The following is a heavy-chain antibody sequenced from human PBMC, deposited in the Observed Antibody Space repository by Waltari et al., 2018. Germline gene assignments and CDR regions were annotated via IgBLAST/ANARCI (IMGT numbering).Heavy chain of an antibody. CDR1: GFTFSSYW. Sequence: EVQLVESGGGWVQPGGYLRLSCAASGFTFSSYWMSWGRQAPGKGLEWVANIKQDGSEKYYVDSVKVRFTISRDNAKNSLYLQMNSLRAEDTAVYYCARSSNRYWYFDLWGRGTLVTVSS. CDR3: ARSSNRYWYFDL. J-gene: IGHJ2*01. D-gene: IGHD2-21*01. V-gene: IGHV3-7*04. CDR2: IKQDGSEK.